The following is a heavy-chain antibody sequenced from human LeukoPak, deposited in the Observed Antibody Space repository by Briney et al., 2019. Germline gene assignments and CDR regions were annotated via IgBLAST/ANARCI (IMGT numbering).Heavy chain of an antibody. Sequence: PGGSLRLSCATSGFTFSTYWMSWVRQAPGKGLEWVANINQDGSGKNHVDSLKGRFTISRDNAKNSLYLQMNSLRAEDTAVYYRARGKTYQYGMDVWGQGTTVTVSS. CDR3: ARGKTYQYGMDV. CDR2: INQDGSGK. V-gene: IGHV3-7*02. D-gene: IGHD2-2*01. J-gene: IGHJ6*02. CDR1: GFTFSTYW.